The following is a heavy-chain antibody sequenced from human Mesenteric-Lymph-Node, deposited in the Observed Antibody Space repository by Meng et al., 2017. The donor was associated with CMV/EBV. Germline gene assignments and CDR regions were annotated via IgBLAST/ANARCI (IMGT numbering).Heavy chain of an antibody. Sequence: GSLKISCAASGFTFDDYGMSWVRQAPGKGLEWVSGINWNGGSTGYADSVKGRFTISRDNAKNSLYLQMNSLRAEDTALYYCARGGYSSPNAFDIWGQGTMVTVSS. J-gene: IGHJ3*02. D-gene: IGHD6-13*01. CDR1: GFTFDDYG. CDR3: ARGGYSSPNAFDI. CDR2: INWNGGST. V-gene: IGHV3-20*04.